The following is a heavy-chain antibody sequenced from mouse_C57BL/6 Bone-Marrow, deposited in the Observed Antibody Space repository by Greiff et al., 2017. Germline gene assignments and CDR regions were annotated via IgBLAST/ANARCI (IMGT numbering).Heavy chain of an antibody. J-gene: IGHJ4*01. Sequence: QVPLQQSGAELARPGASVKLSCKASGYTFTSYGISWVKQRTGQGLEWIGEIYPRSGNTYYNEKFKGKATLTADKSSSTAYMELRSLTSEDSAVYFCARGNDGYRTFAMDYWGQGTSVTVSS. CDR3: ARGNDGYRTFAMDY. CDR2: IYPRSGNT. D-gene: IGHD2-3*01. CDR1: GYTFTSYG. V-gene: IGHV1-81*01.